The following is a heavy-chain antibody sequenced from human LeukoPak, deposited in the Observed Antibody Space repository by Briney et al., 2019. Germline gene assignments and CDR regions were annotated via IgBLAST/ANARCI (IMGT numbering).Heavy chain of an antibody. CDR2: ISWDGGYT. CDR1: GFTFEDYT. Sequence: GGSLRLSCAASGFTFEDYTMHWVRQAPGKGLEWVSLISWDGGYTDYAHSVKGRFTISRDISKSSLYLQMNRLITEDTALYYCAIGSIAVSVEYFDYWGQGTLVTVSS. CDR3: AIGSIAVSVEYFDY. V-gene: IGHV3-43*01. D-gene: IGHD6-19*01. J-gene: IGHJ4*02.